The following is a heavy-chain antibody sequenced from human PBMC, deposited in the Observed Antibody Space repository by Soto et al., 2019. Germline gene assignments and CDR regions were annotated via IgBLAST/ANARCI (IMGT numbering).Heavy chain of an antibody. J-gene: IGHJ4*02. CDR3: ARGSGGSSGWYWLSYFDY. Sequence: SETLSLTCAVYGGSFSGYYWSWIRQPPGKGLEWIGEINHSGSTNYNPSLKSRVTISVDTSKNQFSLKLSSVTAADTAVYYCARGSGGSSGWYWLSYFDYWGQGTLVTVSS. V-gene: IGHV4-34*01. D-gene: IGHD6-19*01. CDR2: INHSGST. CDR1: GGSFSGYY.